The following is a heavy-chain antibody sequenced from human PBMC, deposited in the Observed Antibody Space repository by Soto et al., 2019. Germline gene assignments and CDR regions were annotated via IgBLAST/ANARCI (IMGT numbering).Heavy chain of an antibody. CDR2: IYYSGST. CDR1: GGSISSGGYY. J-gene: IGHJ3*02. D-gene: IGHD1-26*01. V-gene: IGHV4-31*03. CDR3: ARQSYSYDAFDI. Sequence: QVQLQESGPGLVKPSQTLSLTCTVSGGSISSGGYYWSWIRQHPGKGLEWIAYIYYSGSTYYNPSLQSRVTISVDKSQTHFSLKLSSVTAADTAVYYCARQSYSYDAFDIWGQGTMVTVSS.